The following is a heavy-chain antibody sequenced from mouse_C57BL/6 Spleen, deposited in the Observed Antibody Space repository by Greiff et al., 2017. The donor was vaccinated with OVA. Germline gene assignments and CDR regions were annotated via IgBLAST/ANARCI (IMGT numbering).Heavy chain of an antibody. CDR3: ASSTMVTTYYFDY. D-gene: IGHD2-2*01. CDR1: GFTFSDYG. V-gene: IGHV5-17*01. J-gene: IGHJ2*01. CDR2: ISSGSSTI. Sequence: EGKCVWSGVGLVRPGGSLKLSCAASGFTFSDYGMHWVRQAPEKGLEWVAYISSGSSTIYYADTVKGRFTISRDNAKNTLFLQMTSLRSEDTAMYYCASSTMVTTYYFDYWGQGTTLTVSS.